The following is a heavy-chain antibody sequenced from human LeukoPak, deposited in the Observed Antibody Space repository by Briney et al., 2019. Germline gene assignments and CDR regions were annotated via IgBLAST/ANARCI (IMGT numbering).Heavy chain of an antibody. CDR2: INPSGGST. J-gene: IGHJ3*02. CDR1: GYTFTSYY. Sequence: ASVKVSCKASGYTFTSYYMHWVRQAPGQGLEWMGIINPSGGSTSYAQKFQGRVTMTRDTSTSTVYMELSSLRSEDTVVYYCARSYCSSTSCYAFDIWGQGTMVTVSS. CDR3: ARSYCSSTSCYAFDI. D-gene: IGHD2-2*01. V-gene: IGHV1-46*01.